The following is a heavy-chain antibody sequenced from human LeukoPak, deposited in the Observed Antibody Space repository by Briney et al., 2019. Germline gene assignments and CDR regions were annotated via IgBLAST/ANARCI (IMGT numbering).Heavy chain of an antibody. J-gene: IGHJ5*02. CDR1: GFTFSSYA. CDR2: ISGSGGST. Sequence: GGSLRLSCAASGFTFSSYAMSWVRQAPGKGLEWASAISGSGGSTYYADSVKGRFTISRDNSKNTLYLQMNSLRAEDTAVYYCASGRAAAGNPFDPWGQGTLVTVSS. V-gene: IGHV3-23*01. CDR3: ASGRAAAGNPFDP. D-gene: IGHD6-13*01.